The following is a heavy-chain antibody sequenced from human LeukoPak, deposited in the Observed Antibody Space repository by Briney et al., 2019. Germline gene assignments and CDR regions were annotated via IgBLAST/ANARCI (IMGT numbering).Heavy chain of an antibody. CDR2: ISHSDDST. CDR3: VKFRVEWFGDPEDY. Sequence: PGGSLRLSCAGFGITFSSYGMTWVRQAPGKGLEWVSSISHSDDSTYYADSVKGRFTISRDNSKNTLYLQMNSLRAEDTAVYYCVKFRVEWFGDPEDYWGQGTLVTVSS. J-gene: IGHJ4*02. D-gene: IGHD3-10*01. V-gene: IGHV3-23*01. CDR1: GITFSSYG.